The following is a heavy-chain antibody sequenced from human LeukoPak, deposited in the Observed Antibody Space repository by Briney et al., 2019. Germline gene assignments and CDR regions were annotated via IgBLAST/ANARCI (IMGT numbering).Heavy chain of an antibody. CDR2: INPNSGGT. CDR3: ARGPYGSGSYYYMDV. CDR1: GYTFTGYY. V-gene: IGHV1-2*02. Sequence: ASVKVSCKASGYTFTGYYMRWVRQAPGQGLEWMGWINPNSGGTNYAQKFQGRVTMTRDTSISTAYMELSRLRSDDTAVYYCARGPYGSGSYYYMDVWGKGTTVTVSS. D-gene: IGHD3-10*01. J-gene: IGHJ6*03.